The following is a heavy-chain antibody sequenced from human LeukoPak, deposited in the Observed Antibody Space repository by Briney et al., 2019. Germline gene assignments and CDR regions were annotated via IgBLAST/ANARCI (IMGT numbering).Heavy chain of an antibody. CDR3: AKRGLVSVSSKGPFDP. CDR1: GFTFSSYA. V-gene: IGHV3-23*01. CDR2: INSGST. J-gene: IGHJ5*02. Sequence: QAGGSLRLSCAASGFTFSSYAMSWVRQAPGKGLEWVATINSGSTYYADSVKGRFTISRDNSKNTLFLQMNSLRGEDTAVYYCAKRGLVSVSSKGPFDPWGQGTLVTVSS. D-gene: IGHD3-10*01.